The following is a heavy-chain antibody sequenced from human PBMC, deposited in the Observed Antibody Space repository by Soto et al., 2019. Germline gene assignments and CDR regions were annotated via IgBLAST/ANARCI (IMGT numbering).Heavy chain of an antibody. CDR3: ARGIQLWPDAHFDY. CDR1: GFTFSSYS. V-gene: IGHV3-48*02. D-gene: IGHD5-18*01. Sequence: GGSLRLSCAASGFTFSSYSMNWVRQAPGKGLEWVSYISSSSSTIYYADSVKGRFTISRDNAKNSLYLQMNSLRDEDTAVYYCARGIQLWPDAHFDYWGQGTLVTVSS. J-gene: IGHJ4*02. CDR2: ISSSSSTI.